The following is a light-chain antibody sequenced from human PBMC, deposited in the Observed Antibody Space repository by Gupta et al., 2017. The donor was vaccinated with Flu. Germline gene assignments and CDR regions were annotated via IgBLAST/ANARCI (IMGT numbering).Light chain of an antibody. CDR1: SSDIGTNF. V-gene: IGLV1-47*01. J-gene: IGLJ2*01. Sequence: QSLLTPPPSSSGTPGQKISISCSGSSSDIGTNFVYWYQQLPGTAPKLLIQRNNQRPSGVTERFSASKSGTSASLVISGLRSEEEADYYCAAWDESLGGQVVFGGGTKQTVL. CDR2: RNN. CDR3: AAWDESLGGQVV.